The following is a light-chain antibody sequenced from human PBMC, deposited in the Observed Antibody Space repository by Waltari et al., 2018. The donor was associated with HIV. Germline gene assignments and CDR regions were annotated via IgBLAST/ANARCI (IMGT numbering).Light chain of an antibody. J-gene: IGKJ4*02. CDR1: QSSRSW. CDR3: QQYNTFPLT. Sequence: DIQMTQSPSTLSASVGDRVTLTCRASQSSRSWLAWYQQQPGKAPRLLIYKASILEKGVPSRFSGSGSGTDFSLTISDVQPDDFATYYCQQYNTFPLTFGGGTKVEIK. V-gene: IGKV1-5*03. CDR2: KAS.